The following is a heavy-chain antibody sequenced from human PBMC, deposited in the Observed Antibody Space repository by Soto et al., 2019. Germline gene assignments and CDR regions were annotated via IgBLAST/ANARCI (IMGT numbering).Heavy chain of an antibody. CDR3: ARGPYYDLIWNYYYMDV. V-gene: IGHV4-59*08. Sequence: QVQLQESGPGLVKPSETLSLSCNVSGGSISGHYWSWVRQTPGKGLEWIGYIYYSGSTNYNPSLRSRVNISMDTSKNHLSLRLTSVTAADTAVYYCARGPYYDLIWNYYYMDVWGKGTTVTVSS. D-gene: IGHD3-16*01. CDR2: IYYSGST. CDR1: GGSISGHY. J-gene: IGHJ6*03.